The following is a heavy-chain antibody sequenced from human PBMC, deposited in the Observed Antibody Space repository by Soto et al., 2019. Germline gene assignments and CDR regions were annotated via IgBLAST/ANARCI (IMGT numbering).Heavy chain of an antibody. CDR2: IIPIFGTA. V-gene: IGHV1-69*01. D-gene: IGHD3-22*01. CDR1: GGTFSSYA. Sequence: QVQLVQSGAEVKKPGSSVKVSCKASGGTFSSYAISWVRQAPGQGLEWMGGIIPIFGTANYAQKFQGRVTITADESTSTAYMELSSLRSEDTAVYYCARDGRDYDSRTSGAFDIWGQGTMVTVSS. CDR3: ARDGRDYDSRTSGAFDI. J-gene: IGHJ3*02.